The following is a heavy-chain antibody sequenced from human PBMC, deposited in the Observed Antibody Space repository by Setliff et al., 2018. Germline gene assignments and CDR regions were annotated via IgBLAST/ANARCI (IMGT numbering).Heavy chain of an antibody. CDR2: ISTYNINT. V-gene: IGHV1-18*01. Sequence: AASVKVSCKASGYPFTNYGITWVRQAPGQGLEWLGWISTYNINTNYAQKLQDRVTMTTDTSTSTAYMELRSLRSDDTAVYFCARDRFYNSWSGTSITAPHDAFDIWGQGTMVTVSS. CDR1: GYPFTNYG. CDR3: ARDRFYNSWSGTSITAPHDAFDI. J-gene: IGHJ3*02. D-gene: IGHD3-3*01.